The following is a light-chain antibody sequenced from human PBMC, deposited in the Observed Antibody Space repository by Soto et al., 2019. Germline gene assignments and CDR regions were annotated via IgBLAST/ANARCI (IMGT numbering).Light chain of an antibody. J-gene: IGKJ5*01. CDR2: DVS. CDR1: QDIRGA. Sequence: AIQLTQSPSSLSASVGDRVTITCRASQDIRGALAWYEQKPGNAPKLLIFDVSTLQSGVPSRFSGSGSGTDFTLTISSLQPEDFGTYYCQQFNTSPLTFGQGTRLEIK. V-gene: IGKV1-13*02. CDR3: QQFNTSPLT.